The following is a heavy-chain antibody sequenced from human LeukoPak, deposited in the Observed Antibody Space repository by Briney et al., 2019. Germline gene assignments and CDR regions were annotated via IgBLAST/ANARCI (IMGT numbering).Heavy chain of an antibody. CDR1: GFTFSSYS. CDR2: ISSSSSTI. J-gene: IGHJ3*02. CDR3: ARDPGIAVAGSDAFDI. Sequence: GGSLRLSCAASGFTFSSYSMNWVRQAPGKGLEWVSYISSSSSTIYYADSVKGRFTISRDNAKNSLYLQMNSLRAEDTAVYYCARDPGIAVAGSDAFDIWGQGTMVTVSS. D-gene: IGHD6-19*01. V-gene: IGHV3-48*01.